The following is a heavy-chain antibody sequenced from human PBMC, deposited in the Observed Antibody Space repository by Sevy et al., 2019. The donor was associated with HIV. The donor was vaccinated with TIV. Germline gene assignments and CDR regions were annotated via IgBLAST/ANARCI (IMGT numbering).Heavy chain of an antibody. CDR3: ALLPTDYGDYI. Sequence: GGSLRLSCAASGFTFSSYAMSWVRQAPGKGLEWVSAISGSGGSTYYADSVKGRFTISRDNSKNTLYLQMNSLRAEDTAVYYCALLPTDYGDYIWGQGTLVTVSS. D-gene: IGHD4-17*01. CDR1: GFTFSSYA. J-gene: IGHJ4*02. V-gene: IGHV3-23*01. CDR2: ISGSGGST.